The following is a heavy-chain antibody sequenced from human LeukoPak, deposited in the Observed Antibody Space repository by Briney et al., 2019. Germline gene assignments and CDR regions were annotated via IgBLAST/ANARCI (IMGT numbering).Heavy chain of an antibody. CDR1: GYSISSGYY. J-gene: IGHJ4*02. CDR2: IYHSGST. V-gene: IGHV4-38-2*02. D-gene: IGHD3-22*01. CDR3: ARVSSNMIVVVTPMYYFDY. Sequence: SETLSHTCTVSGYSISSGYYWGWIRQPPGKGLEWIGSIYHSGSTYYNPSLKSRVTISVDTSKNQFSLKLSSVTAADTAVYYCARVSSNMIVVVTPMYYFDYWGQGTLVTVSS.